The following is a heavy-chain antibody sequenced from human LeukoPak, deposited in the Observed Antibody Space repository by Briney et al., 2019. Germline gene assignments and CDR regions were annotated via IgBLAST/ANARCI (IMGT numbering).Heavy chain of an antibody. CDR3: ARGSQSLGYCSGGSCRAKIFDY. CDR2: INHSGST. CDR1: GGSFSGYY. V-gene: IGHV4-34*01. D-gene: IGHD2-15*01. J-gene: IGHJ4*02. Sequence: PSETLSLTCAVYGGSFSGYYWSWIRQPPGKGLEWIGEINHSGSTNYNPSLKSRVTISVDTSKNQFPLKLSSVTAADTAVYYCARGSQSLGYCSGGSCRAKIFDYWGQGTLVTVSS.